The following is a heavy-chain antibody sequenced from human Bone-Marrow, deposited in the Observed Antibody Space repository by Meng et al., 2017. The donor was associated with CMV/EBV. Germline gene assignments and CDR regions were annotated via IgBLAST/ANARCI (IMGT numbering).Heavy chain of an antibody. J-gene: IGHJ5*02. Sequence: SVKVSCKASGGTFSSYTISWVRQAPGQGLEWMGRIIPILGIANYAQKFQGRVTITADKSTSTAYMELSSLRPEDTAVYYCARLNDGLSNWFDPWGQGTLVTVSS. CDR2: IIPILGIA. CDR1: GGTFSSYT. D-gene: IGHD1-1*01. CDR3: ARLNDGLSNWFDP. V-gene: IGHV1-69*02.